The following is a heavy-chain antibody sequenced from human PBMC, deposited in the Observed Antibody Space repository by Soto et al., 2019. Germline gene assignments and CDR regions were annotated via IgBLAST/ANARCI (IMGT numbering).Heavy chain of an antibody. V-gene: IGHV4-59*01. CDR3: AKSLFDGGGGLGAE. CDR1: GGSISSYY. J-gene: IGHJ4*02. D-gene: IGHD2-21*01. Sequence: QVQLHESGPGLVKPSETMSLTCTVSGGSISSYYWGWMRQPPGKGLEWIGDIYYTGATNYHPSLKNRVTIAITSKNQFSPNLSSVTAADTAVYYCAKSLFDGGGGLGAEWGGGTLVT. CDR2: IYYTGAT.